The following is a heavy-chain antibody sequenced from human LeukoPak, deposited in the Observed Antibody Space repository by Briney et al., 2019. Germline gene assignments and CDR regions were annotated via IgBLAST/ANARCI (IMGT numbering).Heavy chain of an antibody. CDR3: ATSLYYYDSFDY. J-gene: IGHJ4*02. D-gene: IGHD3-22*01. CDR2: INPNSGGT. CDR1: GYTFTGYY. V-gene: IGHV1-2*02. Sequence: GASVKVSCKASGYTFTGYYMHWVRQAPGQGLEWMGWINPNSGGTNYAQKFQGRVTMTRDTSISTAYMELSRLRSEDTAVYYCATSLYYYDSFDYWGQGTLVTVSS.